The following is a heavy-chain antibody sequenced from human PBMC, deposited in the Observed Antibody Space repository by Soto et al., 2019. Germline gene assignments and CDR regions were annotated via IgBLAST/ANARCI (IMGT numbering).Heavy chain of an antibody. J-gene: IGHJ5*02. Sequence: QVQLVQSGAEVKKPGASVKVSCKASGYTFTSYGISWVRQAPGQGLEWMGWISAYNGNTNYAQKLQGRVTMTTDTSTSPAYLELRSLRSDDTAVYYCARDAQGLVAAAGTGSWFDPWGQGTLVTVSS. CDR3: ARDAQGLVAAAGTGSWFDP. V-gene: IGHV1-18*01. CDR1: GYTFTSYG. D-gene: IGHD6-13*01. CDR2: ISAYNGNT.